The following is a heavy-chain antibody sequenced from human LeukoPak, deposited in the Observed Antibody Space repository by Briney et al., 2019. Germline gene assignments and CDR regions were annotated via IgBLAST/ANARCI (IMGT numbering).Heavy chain of an antibody. D-gene: IGHD1-26*01. CDR1: GYTFTNYG. V-gene: IGHV1-18*01. CDR2: ISAYNGNT. Sequence: ASVKVSCKASGYTFTNYGINWVRQAPGQGLEWMGWISAYNGNTNYAQRLQGRITMTTDTSTSTAYMELRSLRSDDTAVYYCARDLDQYSGRFGGFGHDFWGQGTLVTVSS. CDR3: ARDLDQYSGRFGGFGHDF. J-gene: IGHJ4*02.